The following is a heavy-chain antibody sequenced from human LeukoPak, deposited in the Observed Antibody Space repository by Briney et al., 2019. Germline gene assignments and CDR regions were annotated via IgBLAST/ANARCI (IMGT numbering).Heavy chain of an antibody. CDR1: GFTFSSYA. CDR2: ISGSGGST. Sequence: GGSLRLSCAASGFTFSSYAMSWVRQAPGKGLEWVSAISGSGGSTYYADSVKGRFTISRDNSKNTLYLQMNSLRAEDTAVYYCALGYGGFSAEYFQHWGRGTLVTVSS. J-gene: IGHJ1*01. D-gene: IGHD4-23*01. V-gene: IGHV3-23*01. CDR3: ALGYGGFSAEYFQH.